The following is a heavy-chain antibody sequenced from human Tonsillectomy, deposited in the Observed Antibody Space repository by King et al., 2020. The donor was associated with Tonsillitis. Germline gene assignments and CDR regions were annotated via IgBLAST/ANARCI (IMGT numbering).Heavy chain of an antibody. CDR2: ISGSGGST. CDR3: AKEWGGAYYDFWSGYSSYNYYYGMDV. Sequence: VQLVESGGGLVQPGGSLRLSCAASGFTFSSYAMSWVRQAPGKGLEWVSAISGSGGSTYYADSVKGRFTISRDNSKNTLYLQMNSLRAEDTAVYYCAKEWGGAYYDFWSGYSSYNYYYGMDVWGQGTTVTVSS. V-gene: IGHV3-23*04. CDR1: GFTFSSYA. D-gene: IGHD3-3*01. J-gene: IGHJ6*02.